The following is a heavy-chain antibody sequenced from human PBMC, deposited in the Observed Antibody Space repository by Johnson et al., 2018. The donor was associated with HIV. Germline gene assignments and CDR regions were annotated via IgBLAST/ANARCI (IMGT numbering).Heavy chain of an antibody. CDR3: ARGPIADDAFDI. Sequence: QVQLVESGGGVVRPGRSLRLSCAASGFTFSNYPMHWVRQAPGKGLEWVAVISFDGSNKYYTDSVTGRFTISRDNSKNTLFLQMNSLRAEDTAVYFCARGPIADDAFDIWCQGTMVTVSS. V-gene: IGHV3-30*14. CDR2: ISFDGSNK. D-gene: IGHD3-16*02. CDR1: GFTFSNYP. J-gene: IGHJ3*02.